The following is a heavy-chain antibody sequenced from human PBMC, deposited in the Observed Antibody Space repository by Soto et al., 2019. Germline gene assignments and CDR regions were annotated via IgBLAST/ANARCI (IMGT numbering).Heavy chain of an antibody. D-gene: IGHD2-15*01. CDR2: ISSNGGST. Sequence: PGGSLRLSCSASGFTFSSYAMHWVRQAPGKGLEYVSAISSNGGSTYYADSVKGRFTISRDNSKNTLYLQMSSLRAEDTAVYYSVKALFPVVPRYSFPFWARGSLPTVSS. CDR1: GFTFSSYA. CDR3: VKALFPVVPRYSFPF. V-gene: IGHV3-64D*06. J-gene: IGHJ1*01.